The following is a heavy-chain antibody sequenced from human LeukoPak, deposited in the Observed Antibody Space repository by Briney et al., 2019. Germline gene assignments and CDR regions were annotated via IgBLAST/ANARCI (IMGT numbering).Heavy chain of an antibody. J-gene: IGHJ4*02. D-gene: IGHD3-22*01. V-gene: IGHV3-23*01. CDR3: AKVRSVRRYYYDSSGYSYYFDY. CDR1: GITFSSYA. Sequence: GGSLRLSCAASGITFSSYAMSWVRQAPGKGQEWVSAISGSGGSTYYADSVKGRFTISRDNSKNTLYLQMNSLRAEDTAVYYCAKVRSVRRYYYDSSGYSYYFDYWGQGTLVTVSS. CDR2: ISGSGGST.